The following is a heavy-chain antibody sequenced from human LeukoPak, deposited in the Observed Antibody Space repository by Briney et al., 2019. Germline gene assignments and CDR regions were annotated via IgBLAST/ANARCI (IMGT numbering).Heavy chain of an antibody. V-gene: IGHV3-21*01. Sequence: PGGSLRLSCAASVFTFRSYSINWVRQAPGRGREWVSSITSSSSYKYYADSVKGRFTISGHNAKNSLYLQMNSLRAEDTAVYFCASETVGESDYGDYEEGTYWGQGTLVTVSS. CDR3: ASETVGESDYGDYEEGTY. CDR1: VFTFRSYS. J-gene: IGHJ4*02. CDR2: ITSSSSYK. D-gene: IGHD4-17*01.